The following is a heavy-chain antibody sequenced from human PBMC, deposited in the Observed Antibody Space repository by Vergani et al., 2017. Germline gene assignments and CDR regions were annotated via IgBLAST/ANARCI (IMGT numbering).Heavy chain of an antibody. CDR1: GGSISSYY. CDR2: IDYSGST. CDR3: ARGGTVTLLGGYYYYYGMDV. D-gene: IGHD4-17*01. V-gene: IGHV4-59*12. J-gene: IGHJ6*02. Sequence: QVQLQESGPGLVKPSETLSLTCTVSGGSISSYYWSWIRQPPGKGLEWIGYIDYSGSTNYNPSLKSRVTISVDTAKNQFSLKLSSVTAADTAVYYCARGGTVTLLGGYYYYYGMDVWGQGTTVTVSS.